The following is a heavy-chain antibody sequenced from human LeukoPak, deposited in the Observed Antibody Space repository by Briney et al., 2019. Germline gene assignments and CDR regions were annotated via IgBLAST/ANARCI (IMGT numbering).Heavy chain of an antibody. CDR3: ARMILILGDVLAVPPRGFDD. Sequence: WASLKVSCKASLYTFTTYGISWVRLAPGQGLEWLGRISVYNCNTNYAQKLQGKVTRTTDTSTSTDYREMSSLRSDDTALYYRARMILILGDVLAVPPRGFDDWGQGTLVIVSS. V-gene: IGHV1-18*01. CDR2: ISVYNCNT. J-gene: IGHJ4*02. D-gene: IGHD3-9*01. CDR1: LYTFTTYG.